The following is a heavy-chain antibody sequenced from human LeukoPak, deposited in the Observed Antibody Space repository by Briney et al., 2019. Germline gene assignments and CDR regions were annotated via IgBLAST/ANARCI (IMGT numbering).Heavy chain of an antibody. CDR1: GYTFTSYH. J-gene: IGHJ4*02. CDR2: INPSGGSP. D-gene: IGHD3-9*01. Sequence: ASVKVSCKASGYTFTSYHLHWVRQAPGQGLEWMGIINPSGGSPNYAQKFQGRVTMTRDTSISTAYMELSRLRSDDTAVYYCARGSAQVFYDILTGQAPHSLEYWGQGTLVTVSS. CDR3: ARGSAQVFYDILTGQAPHSLEY. V-gene: IGHV1-46*01.